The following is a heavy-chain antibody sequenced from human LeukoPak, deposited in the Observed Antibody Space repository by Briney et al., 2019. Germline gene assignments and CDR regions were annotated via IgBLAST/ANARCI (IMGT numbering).Heavy chain of an antibody. D-gene: IGHD5-18*01. CDR1: GFTFSGHG. V-gene: IGHV3-33*01. J-gene: IGHJ4*02. CDR3: ARDLGYNYGSDFDY. Sequence: PGGSLRLSCAASGFTFSGHGMHWVRQAPGKGLEWVAVIWYDGSNKYYADSVKGRFTISRDNSKNTLYLQMNSLRAEDTAVYYCARDLGYNYGSDFDYWGQGTLVTVSS. CDR2: IWYDGSNK.